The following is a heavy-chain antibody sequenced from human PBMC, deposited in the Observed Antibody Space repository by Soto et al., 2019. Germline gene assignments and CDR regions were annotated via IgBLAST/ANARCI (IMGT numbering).Heavy chain of an antibody. CDR2: VGGGGDNI. CDR1: GFTFSSYS. J-gene: IGHJ4*02. V-gene: IGHV3-23*01. D-gene: IGHD3-10*02. CDR3: AKRDSCSGWSPPLISY. Sequence: QLLESGGGLVQPGGSLRLSCAASGFTFSSYSMNWVRQAPGKGLQWVATVGGGGDNIFYADSVKGRFTISRDDSQNMVFLQMNSLSPEDTAVYFFAKRDSCSGWSPPLISYWGQGTLFTVSS.